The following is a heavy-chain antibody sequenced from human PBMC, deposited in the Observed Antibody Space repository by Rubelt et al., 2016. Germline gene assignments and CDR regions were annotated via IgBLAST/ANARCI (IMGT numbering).Heavy chain of an antibody. J-gene: IGHJ4*02. CDR2: ISHSGAT. V-gene: IGHV4-59*04. CDR3: ARDGADYGDYDFAY. Sequence: QVQLQESGPGLVEPSETLSLTCTVSGGSISSYYWSWIRQPPGKGLEWIGSISHSGATYYNPSLMSRVTMSIDTPKNQLPLKLGSWTAADTAVYYCARDGADYGDYDFAYWGQGTLVTVSS. CDR1: GGSISSYY. D-gene: IGHD4-17*01.